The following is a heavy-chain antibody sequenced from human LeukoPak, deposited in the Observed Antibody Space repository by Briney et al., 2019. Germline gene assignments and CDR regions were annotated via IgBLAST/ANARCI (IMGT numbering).Heavy chain of an antibody. CDR1: GFTFDDYA. V-gene: IGHV3-9*01. Sequence: PGGSLRLSCAASGFTFDDYAMHWVRQAPGKGLEWVSGISWSSGSIGYADSVKGRFTISRDNAKNSLYLQMNSLRAEDTALYYCAKVGVVVTAIDYFDYWGQGTLVTVSS. D-gene: IGHD2-21*02. CDR3: AKVGVVVTAIDYFDY. J-gene: IGHJ4*02. CDR2: ISWSSGSI.